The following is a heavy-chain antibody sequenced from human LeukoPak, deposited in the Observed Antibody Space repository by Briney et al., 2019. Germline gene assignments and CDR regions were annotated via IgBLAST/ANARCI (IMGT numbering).Heavy chain of an antibody. Sequence: GGSLRLSCAATGFTFSNYWMTWVRQAPGKGLEWVANINRDGSERYYVDSVKGRFTISRDDAKSSLYLQMNSLRAEDTAVYYCARRNAMDVWGQGTTVIVFS. CDR3: ARRNAMDV. CDR2: INRDGSER. CDR1: GFTFSNYW. J-gene: IGHJ6*02. V-gene: IGHV3-7*03.